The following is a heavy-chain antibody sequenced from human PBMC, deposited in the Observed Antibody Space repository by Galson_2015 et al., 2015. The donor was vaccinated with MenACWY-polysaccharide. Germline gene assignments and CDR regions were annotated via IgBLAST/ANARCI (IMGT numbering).Heavy chain of an antibody. Sequence: SLRLSCAASGFIFSSHGMSWVRQAPGRGLEWISYISSSSTSINYADSVKGRFTISRDNAKNSLYLQMNSLRDEDTAVYYCAKSMTILDYWGQGTLVTVSS. D-gene: IGHD4/OR15-4a*01. V-gene: IGHV3-48*02. CDR1: GFIFSSHG. CDR2: ISSSSTSI. CDR3: AKSMTILDY. J-gene: IGHJ4*02.